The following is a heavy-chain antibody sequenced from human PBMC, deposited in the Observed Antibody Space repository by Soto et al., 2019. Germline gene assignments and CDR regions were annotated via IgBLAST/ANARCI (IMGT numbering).Heavy chain of an antibody. D-gene: IGHD3-16*02. V-gene: IGHV4-39*01. CDR2: IYYSGST. CDR3: ASVMITFGGVIVGFDY. J-gene: IGHJ4*02. CDR1: GGSISSSSYY. Sequence: SETLSLTCTVSGGSISSSSYYWGWIRQPPGKGLEWIGSIYYSGSTYYNPSLKSRVTISVDTSKNQFSLKLSSVTAADTAVYYCASVMITFGGVIVGFDYWGQGTLVTVSS.